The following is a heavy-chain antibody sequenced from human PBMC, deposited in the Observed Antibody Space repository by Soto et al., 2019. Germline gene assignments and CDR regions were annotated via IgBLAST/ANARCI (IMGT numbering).Heavy chain of an antibody. CDR2: INPNSGGT. D-gene: IGHD6-13*01. CDR1: GYTFTGYY. Sequence: ASVKVSCKASGYTFTGYYMHWVRQSPGQGLEWMGWINPNSGGTNYAQKFQGWVTMTRDTSISTAYMELSRLRSDDTAVYYCARGGRYSSSWYPTKYYYYYMDVWGKGTTVTVSS. J-gene: IGHJ6*03. V-gene: IGHV1-2*04. CDR3: ARGGRYSSSWYPTKYYYYYMDV.